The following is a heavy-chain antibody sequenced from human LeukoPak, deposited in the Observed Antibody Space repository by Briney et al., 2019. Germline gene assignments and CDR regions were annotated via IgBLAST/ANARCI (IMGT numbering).Heavy chain of an antibody. CDR2: ISSSSRYI. J-gene: IGHJ4*02. Sequence: GGSLRLSCAASELTFSRYTMNWVRQAPGKGLEWVSFISSSSRYIYYADSVKGRFTISRDNSKSTLSLQMNSLRAEDTAIYYCATYRQVLLPFESWGQGTLVTVSS. D-gene: IGHD2-8*02. CDR3: ATYRQVLLPFES. V-gene: IGHV3-21*04. CDR1: ELTFSRYT.